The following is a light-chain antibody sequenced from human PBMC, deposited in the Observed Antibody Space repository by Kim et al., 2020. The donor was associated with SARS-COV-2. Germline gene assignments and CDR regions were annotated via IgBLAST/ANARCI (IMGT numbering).Light chain of an antibody. J-gene: IGLJ2*01. CDR3: QAWDSSNGV. Sequence: SVSPGQTASITCSGDKLGDKYACWYQQKPGQSPVLVIYQDSKRPSGIPERFSGSNSGNTATLTISGTQAMDEADYYCQAWDSSNGVFGGGTQLTVL. CDR1: KLGDKY. CDR2: QDS. V-gene: IGLV3-1*01.